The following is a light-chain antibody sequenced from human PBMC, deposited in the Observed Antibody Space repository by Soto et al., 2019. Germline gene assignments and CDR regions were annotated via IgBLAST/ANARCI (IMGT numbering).Light chain of an antibody. CDR3: QQRRSWPRT. CDR2: DTS. J-gene: IGKJ2*01. Sequence: EIVLTQSPATLSLSPGEGATLSCRASQSVSTYLAWYQQKPGQAPRLLIYDTSNRATGIPARFSGSGSGTDFTLSISNLEREDFAFYYCQQRRSWPRTFGQGTKLEIK. V-gene: IGKV3-11*01. CDR1: QSVSTY.